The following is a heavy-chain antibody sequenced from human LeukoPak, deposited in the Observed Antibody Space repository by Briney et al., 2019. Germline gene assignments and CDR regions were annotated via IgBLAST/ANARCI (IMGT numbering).Heavy chain of an antibody. J-gene: IGHJ4*02. Sequence: ASVKVSCKASGYTFPSYGINWVRQAPGQGLEWMGWMNPNSGNTGYAQKFQGRVTITRNTSISTAYMELSSLTSEDTAVYYCARTVMSSEEWGQGTLVTVSS. D-gene: IGHD2/OR15-2a*01. CDR3: ARTVMSSEE. V-gene: IGHV1-8*03. CDR2: MNPNSGNT. CDR1: GYTFPSYG.